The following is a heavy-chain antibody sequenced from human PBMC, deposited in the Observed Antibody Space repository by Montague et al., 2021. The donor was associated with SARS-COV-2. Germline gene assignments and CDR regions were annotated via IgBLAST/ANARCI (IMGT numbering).Heavy chain of an antibody. J-gene: IGHJ6*02. CDR2: ITYSGSNK. Sequence: SLRLSCAASGFTFSSYAMHWVRQAPGKGLEWVSAITYSGSNKYYVDSVKGRFTISRDTSKNTLYLQMNRLRAEDTAVYYCARDPFSYSSGCTYYYYGMDVWGQGTTVTVSS. CDR1: GFTFSSYA. D-gene: IGHD6-19*01. V-gene: IGHV3-30*04. CDR3: ARDPFSYSSGCTYYYYGMDV.